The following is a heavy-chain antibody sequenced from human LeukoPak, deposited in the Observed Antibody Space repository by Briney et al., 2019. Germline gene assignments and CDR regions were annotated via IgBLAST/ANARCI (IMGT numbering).Heavy chain of an antibody. CDR2: IYYSGST. V-gene: IGHV4-59*11. CDR3: ARVDIVVVVAATAYYFDY. D-gene: IGHD2-15*01. J-gene: IGHJ4*02. Sequence: SETLSLTCTVSGGSISSHYWSWIRQSPGKGLEWIGYIYYSGSTNYNPSLKSRVTISVDTSKNQFSLKLSSVTAADTAVYYCARVDIVVVVAATAYYFDYWGQGTLVTVSS. CDR1: GGSISSHY.